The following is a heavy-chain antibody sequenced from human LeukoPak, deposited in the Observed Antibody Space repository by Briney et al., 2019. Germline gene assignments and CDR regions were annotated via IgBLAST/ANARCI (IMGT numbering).Heavy chain of an antibody. D-gene: IGHD5-18*01. CDR3: AKGTRVDTAMVLTFDY. Sequence: QPGGSLRLSCAASGFTFSSYWMSWVRQAPGKGLEWVANIKQDGSEKYYVDSVKGRFTISRDNAKNSLYLQMNSLRAEDTAVYYCAKGTRVDTAMVLTFDYWGQGTLVTVSS. CDR1: GFTFSSYW. V-gene: IGHV3-7*01. CDR2: IKQDGSEK. J-gene: IGHJ4*02.